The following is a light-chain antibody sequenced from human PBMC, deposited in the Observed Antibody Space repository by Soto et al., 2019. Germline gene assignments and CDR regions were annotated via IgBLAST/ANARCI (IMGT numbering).Light chain of an antibody. CDR2: DDT. J-gene: IGLJ1*01. Sequence: QSARSHPGSVSRSPGHSITIACTGTVGLVSWYQQHPGKVPKLIIYDDTKRPSGVSSRFSGSKSGNTASLTISGLQTEAEADYYCCLYVGGRPYAFGTGTKVT. V-gene: IGLV2-23*01. CDR1: VGL. CDR3: CLYVGGRPYA.